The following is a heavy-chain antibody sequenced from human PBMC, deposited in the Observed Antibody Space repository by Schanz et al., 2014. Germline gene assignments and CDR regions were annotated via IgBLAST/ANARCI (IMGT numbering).Heavy chain of an antibody. CDR1: GFTFGTFW. J-gene: IGHJ4*02. CDR2: INQDGSDK. Sequence: EVQLVESGGGLLQPGGSLRLSCAASGFTFGTFWMSWVRQAPGKGLEWVANINQDGSDKSYVDSMKGRFTISRDNAKNSLYLQMNSLRAEDTAVYYCARDKGGYYPFDYWGQGSLVTVSS. CDR3: ARDKGGYYPFDY. D-gene: IGHD3-22*01. V-gene: IGHV3-7*01.